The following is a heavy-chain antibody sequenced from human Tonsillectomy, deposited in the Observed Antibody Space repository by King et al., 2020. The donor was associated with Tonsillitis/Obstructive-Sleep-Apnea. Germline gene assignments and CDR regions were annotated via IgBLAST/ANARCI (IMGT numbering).Heavy chain of an antibody. Sequence: QLVQSGAEVKKPGSSVKVSCKASGGTFSTYAISWMRQAPGQGLEWMGGIIPIFGTANYAQKFQGRVTITADESTSTAYMELSSLRSEDTAVYYCASGQSLRFLDWFDPWGQGTLVTVSS. CDR3: ASGQSLRFLDWFDP. V-gene: IGHV1-69*01. CDR1: GGTFSTYA. CDR2: IIPIFGTA. D-gene: IGHD3-3*01. J-gene: IGHJ5*02.